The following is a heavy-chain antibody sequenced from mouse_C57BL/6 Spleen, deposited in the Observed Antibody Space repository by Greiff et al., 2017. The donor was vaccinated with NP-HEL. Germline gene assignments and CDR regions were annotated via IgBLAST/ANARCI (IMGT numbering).Heavy chain of an antibody. J-gene: IGHJ2*01. CDR1: GYAFSSYW. Sequence: QVQLQQSGPELVKPGASVKISCKASGYAFSSYWMNWVKQRPGQGLEWIGRIYPGDGDTNYNGKFKGKATLTADKSSSTAYMKLSSLTSEDSAVYFCARHYYGSSYYFDYWGQGTTLTVSS. CDR3: ARHYYGSSYYFDY. D-gene: IGHD1-1*01. V-gene: IGHV1-82*01. CDR2: IYPGDGDT.